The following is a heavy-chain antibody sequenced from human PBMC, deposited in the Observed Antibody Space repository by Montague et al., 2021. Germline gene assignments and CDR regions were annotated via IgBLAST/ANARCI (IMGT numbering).Heavy chain of an antibody. CDR3: AKQDYFVSGTSYKGFDP. Sequence: SETLSLTCTVSSGSIFHAHWSWVRQPPEKGLESLGSMFYGGATSNNPSLKSRVTMSIDTSTNQFSLKLSFVTAADTAVYYCAKQDYFVSGTSYKGFDPWGQGILVTVSS. CDR1: SGSIFHAH. J-gene: IGHJ5*02. CDR2: MFYGGAT. D-gene: IGHD3-10*01. V-gene: IGHV4-59*08.